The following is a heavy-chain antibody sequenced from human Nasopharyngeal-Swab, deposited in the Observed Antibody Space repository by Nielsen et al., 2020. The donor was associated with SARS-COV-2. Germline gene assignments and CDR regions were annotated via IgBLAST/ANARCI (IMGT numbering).Heavy chain of an antibody. D-gene: IGHD4-17*01. CDR1: GRTFSSYA. J-gene: IGHJ6*02. CDR2: IIPNLGIA. Sequence: SSVKVSCQASGRTFSSYAISWVRQAPGQGLEWMGRIIPNLGIANYAQKFQGSITITADKSTSTAYMELSSLRSEDTAVYYCAGGQGTVTTYYYYCMDVWGQGTTVTVSS. V-gene: IGHV1-69*04. CDR3: AGGQGTVTTYYYYCMDV.